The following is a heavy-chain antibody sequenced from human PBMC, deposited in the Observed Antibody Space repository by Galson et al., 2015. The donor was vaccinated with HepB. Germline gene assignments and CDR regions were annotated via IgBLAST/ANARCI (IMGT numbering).Heavy chain of an antibody. CDR2: ISYDGNNK. CDR3: AKDFYSRSWTTANWFDP. V-gene: IGHV3-30*18. D-gene: IGHD6-13*01. CDR1: GFTFSSYG. Sequence: SLRLSCAASGFTFSSYGIHWVRQAPGKGLEWVAVISYDGNNKYYADSVKGRFTISRDDSKNTLYLQMNSLRTEDTAVYYCAKDFYSRSWTTANWFDPWGQGTLVIVSS. J-gene: IGHJ5*02.